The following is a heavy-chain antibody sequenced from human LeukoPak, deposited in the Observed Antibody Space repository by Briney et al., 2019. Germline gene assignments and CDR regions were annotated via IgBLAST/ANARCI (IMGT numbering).Heavy chain of an antibody. CDR3: TTIGNSGYDPKLFDS. Sequence: SVKVSCKVSGYTLNELALHWVRQAPGKGLEWMGGFDPEHGEIIYAQSFQGRVTMTDDISTDTGYMELSSLRFEDTAVYYCTTIGNSGYDPKLFDSWGQGTLVTVSS. V-gene: IGHV1-24*01. J-gene: IGHJ5*01. CDR2: FDPEHGEI. CDR1: GYTLNELA. D-gene: IGHD5-12*01.